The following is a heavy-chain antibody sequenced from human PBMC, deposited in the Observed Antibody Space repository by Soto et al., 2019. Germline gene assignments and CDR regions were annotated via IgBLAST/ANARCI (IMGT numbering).Heavy chain of an antibody. CDR2: INSSSSYT. CDR3: ARIIAAAGGRRYFDL. D-gene: IGHD6-13*01. CDR1: GFTFSDYY. Sequence: QVQLVESGGGLVKPGGSLRLSCAASGFTFSDYYMSWIRQAPGKGLEWVSYINSSSSYTNYADSVKGRFTISRDNAKNSLYLQMSGRRAEDTAMYYCARIIAAAGGRRYFDLWGRGTLVTVSS. J-gene: IGHJ2*01. V-gene: IGHV3-11*05.